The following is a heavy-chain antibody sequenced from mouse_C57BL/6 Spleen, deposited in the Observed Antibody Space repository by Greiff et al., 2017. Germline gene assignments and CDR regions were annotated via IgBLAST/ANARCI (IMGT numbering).Heavy chain of an antibody. CDR3: ARGDWGGNFDY. J-gene: IGHJ2*01. CDR2: IHPNSGST. Sequence: QVQLQQPGAELVKPGASVKLSCKASGYTFTSYWMPWVKQRPGQGLEWIGMIHPNSGSTNYNEKFKSKATLTVDKSSSTAYMQLSSLTSEDAAVYYCARGDWGGNFDYWGQGTTLTVSS. V-gene: IGHV1-64*01. D-gene: IGHD4-1*01. CDR1: GYTFTSYW.